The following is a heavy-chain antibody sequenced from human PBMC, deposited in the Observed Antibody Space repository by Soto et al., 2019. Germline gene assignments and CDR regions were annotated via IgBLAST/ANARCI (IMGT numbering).Heavy chain of an antibody. D-gene: IGHD6-13*01. Sequence: PSETLSLTCAVSGYSISSGYYWGWIRQPPGKGLEWIGSIYHSGSTYYNPSLKSRVSISVDTSKNQFSLKLSSVTAADTAVYYCAREVQGIAAAGGIEYSGPGTIVTVYS. V-gene: IGHV4-38-2*02. CDR2: IYHSGST. CDR3: AREVQGIAAAGGIEY. CDR1: GYSISSGYY. J-gene: IGHJ4*02.